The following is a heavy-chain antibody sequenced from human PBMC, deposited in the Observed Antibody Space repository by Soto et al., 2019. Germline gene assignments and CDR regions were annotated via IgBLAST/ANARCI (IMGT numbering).Heavy chain of an antibody. Sequence: VQLVESGGGVVQPGRSLRLSCAASGFTFSSYGMHWVRQAPGKGLEWVAVISYDGSNKYYADSVKGRFTISRDNSKNTLYLQMNSLRAEDTAVYYCARPGDILTGYSDYWGQGTLVTVSS. CDR3: ARPGDILTGYSDY. J-gene: IGHJ4*02. CDR1: GFTFSSYG. D-gene: IGHD3-9*01. V-gene: IGHV3-30*03. CDR2: ISYDGSNK.